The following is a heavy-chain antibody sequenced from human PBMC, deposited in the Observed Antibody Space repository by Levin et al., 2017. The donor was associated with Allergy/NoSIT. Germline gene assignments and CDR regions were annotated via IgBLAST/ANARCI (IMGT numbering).Heavy chain of an antibody. J-gene: IGHJ1*01. V-gene: IGHV3-11*01. CDR3: AREEYNWNYAYFQH. CDR2: ISGSSFTI. Sequence: GGSLRLSCAASGFTFSNFYMSWIRQAPGKGLEWVSYISGSSFTISYADSVKGRFTISRDNAKNSVSLQMNNLRAEDTALYYCAREEYNWNYAYFQHWGQGTLVTVSS. CDR1: GFTFSNFY. D-gene: IGHD1-7*01.